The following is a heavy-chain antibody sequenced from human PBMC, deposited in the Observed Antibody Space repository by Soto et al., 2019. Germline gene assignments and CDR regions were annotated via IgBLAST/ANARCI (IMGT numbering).Heavy chain of an antibody. V-gene: IGHV4-30-4*01. J-gene: IGHJ5*02. CDR3: ARGISKYSSWYEPHTWFDA. Sequence: QVQLQESGPGLVKASQTLSLTCNVSGGPINSPDYYWTWIRQSPGKGLEWIGYLYFNGGTQYNPSLRTPISMSLDTSKKHFSLKMRSVTGADTAVYYCARGISKYSSWYEPHTWFDAWGQGALVTVSS. D-gene: IGHD6-13*01. CDR1: GGPINSPDYY. CDR2: LYFNGGT.